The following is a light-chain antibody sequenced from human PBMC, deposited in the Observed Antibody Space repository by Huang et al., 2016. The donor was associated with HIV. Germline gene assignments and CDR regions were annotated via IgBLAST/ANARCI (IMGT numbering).Light chain of an antibody. CDR3: QRYNNAPYT. CDR1: PGIGNF. Sequence: DIQMTQSPSSLSTSVGDTVTITCRASPGIGNFLAWYQQKPGKVPKLLIYAASTLHSGVPSRFAGRGSGTDFTLTISSLQPEDVATYYCQRYNNAPYTFGQGTKLDIK. J-gene: IGKJ2*01. V-gene: IGKV1-27*01. CDR2: AAS.